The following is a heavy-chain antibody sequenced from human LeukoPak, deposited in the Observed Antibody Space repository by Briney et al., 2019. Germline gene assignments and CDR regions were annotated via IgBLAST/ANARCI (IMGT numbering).Heavy chain of an antibody. CDR3: ARVDRPPNYYYYYMDV. Sequence: ALVKVSCKASGYTFTSYGISWVRQAPGQGLEWMGWISAYNGNTNYAQKLQGRVTMTTDTSTSTAYMELRSLRSDDTAVYYCARVDRPPNYYYYYMDVWGKGTTVTVSS. V-gene: IGHV1-18*01. J-gene: IGHJ6*03. CDR2: ISAYNGNT. CDR1: GYTFTSYG. D-gene: IGHD1-14*01.